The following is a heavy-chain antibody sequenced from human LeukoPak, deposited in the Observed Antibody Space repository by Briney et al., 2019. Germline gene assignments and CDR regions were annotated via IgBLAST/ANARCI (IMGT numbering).Heavy chain of an antibody. CDR2: IIPILGIA. CDR1: GGTFSSYA. Sequence: VASVKVSCKASGGTFSSYAISWVRQAPGQGLEWMGRIIPILGIANYAQKFQGRVTITADKSTSTAYMELSSLRSEDTAVYYCATGYSYGHRRFDYWGQGTLVTVSS. D-gene: IGHD5-18*01. J-gene: IGHJ4*02. V-gene: IGHV1-69*04. CDR3: ATGYSYGHRRFDY.